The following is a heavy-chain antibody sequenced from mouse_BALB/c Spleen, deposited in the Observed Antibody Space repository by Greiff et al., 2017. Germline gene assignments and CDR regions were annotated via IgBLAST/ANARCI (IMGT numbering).Heavy chain of an antibody. V-gene: IGHV5-9-3*01. D-gene: IGHD2-14*01. CDR3: ARHPSRTTGRFAY. CDR1: GFTFSSYA. CDR2: ISSGGSYT. Sequence: EVLLVESGGGLVKPGGSLKLSCAASGFTFSSYAMSWVRQTPEKRLEWVATISSGGSYTYYPDSVKGRFTISRDNAKNTLYLQMSSLRSEDTAMYYCARHPSRTTGRFAYWGQGTLVTVSA. J-gene: IGHJ3*01.